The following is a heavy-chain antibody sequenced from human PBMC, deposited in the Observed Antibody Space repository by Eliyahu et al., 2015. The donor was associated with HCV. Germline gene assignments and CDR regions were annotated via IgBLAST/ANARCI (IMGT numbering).Heavy chain of an antibody. CDR3: ARVQASFTFDRLPRMDAFDI. CDR1: RFTFSSYW. J-gene: IGHJ3*02. CDR2: INQDGSEK. D-gene: IGHD3-9*01. Sequence: CAASRFTFSSYWMTWVRQAPGKGLEWVANINQDGSEKYYVDSVKGRFTISRDNANNSLYLQMNSLRAEDTAVYYCARVQASFTFDRLPRMDAFDIWGQGTMVTVSS. V-gene: IGHV3-7*03.